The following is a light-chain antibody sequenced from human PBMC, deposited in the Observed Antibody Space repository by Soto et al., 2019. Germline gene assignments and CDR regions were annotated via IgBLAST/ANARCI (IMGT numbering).Light chain of an antibody. CDR3: QQYGSSPA. Sequence: ESVLTQSPGTLSLSPGERATLSCRASQSVTSNYLAWYQQKPAQAPRLLISGASSRATGIPDRFSGSGSGTDFTLTIIRLEPEDFAVYYCQQYGSSPAFGQGTKVDIK. J-gene: IGKJ1*01. V-gene: IGKV3-20*01. CDR2: GAS. CDR1: QSVTSNY.